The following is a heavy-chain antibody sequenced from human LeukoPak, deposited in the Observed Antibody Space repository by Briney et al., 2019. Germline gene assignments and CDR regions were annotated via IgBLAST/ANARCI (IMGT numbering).Heavy chain of an antibody. Sequence: GGSLRLSCAASGFTFSSYGMHWVRQAPAKGREWVAFIRYDGSNKYYADSVKGRFTISRDNSKNTLYLQMNSLRAEDTAVYYCAREHGETTFDASDIWGQGTMVTVSS. CDR3: AREHGETTFDASDI. J-gene: IGHJ3*02. V-gene: IGHV3-30*02. D-gene: IGHD1-7*01. CDR1: GFTFSSYG. CDR2: IRYDGSNK.